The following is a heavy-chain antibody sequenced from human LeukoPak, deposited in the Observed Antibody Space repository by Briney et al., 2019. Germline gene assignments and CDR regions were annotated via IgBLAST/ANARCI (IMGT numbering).Heavy chain of an antibody. V-gene: IGHV1-18*01. Sequence: ASVKVSCKASGYTFTSYGISWVRQAPGQGLEWMGWISAYNGNTNYAQKLQGRVTMTTDTSTSTAYMELRSLRSDDTTVDYCEKSSPQAYYDILTGYWNGAFDIWGQGTMVTVSS. D-gene: IGHD3-9*01. CDR3: EKSSPQAYYDILTGYWNGAFDI. CDR2: ISAYNGNT. CDR1: GYTFTSYG. J-gene: IGHJ3*02.